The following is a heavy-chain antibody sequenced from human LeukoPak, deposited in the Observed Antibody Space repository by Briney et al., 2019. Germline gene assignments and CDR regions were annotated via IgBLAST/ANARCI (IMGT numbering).Heavy chain of an antibody. D-gene: IGHD6-6*01. V-gene: IGHV1-2*02. J-gene: IGHJ4*02. CDR1: GGTFSSYA. Sequence: GASVKVSCKASGGTFSSYAISWVRQAPGQGLEWMGWINPNSGGTNYAQKFQGRVTMTRDTSISTAYMELSRLRSDDTAVYYCAREGPGSSMVGDYWGQGTLVTVSS. CDR3: AREGPGSSMVGDY. CDR2: INPNSGGT.